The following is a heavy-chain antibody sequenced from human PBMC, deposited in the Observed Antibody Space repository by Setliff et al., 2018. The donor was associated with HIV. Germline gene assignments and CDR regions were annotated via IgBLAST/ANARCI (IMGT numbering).Heavy chain of an antibody. CDR1: GFTFSRSA. D-gene: IGHD2-8*01. J-gene: IGHJ5*02. Sequence: GGSLRLSCAASGFTFSRSAMSWVRQTPGRGLEWVSSIYSTDGSTYYADSVKGRFTISRDNSKNTLYLQMNSLRAEDTAVYYCAALSLRTNSVYGIISTRFDPWGQGTLVTVSS. V-gene: IGHV3-23*05. CDR2: IYSTDGST. CDR3: AALSLRTNSVYGIISTRFDP.